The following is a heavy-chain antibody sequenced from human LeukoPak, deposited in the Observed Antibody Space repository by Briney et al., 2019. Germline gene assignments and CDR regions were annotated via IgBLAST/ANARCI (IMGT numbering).Heavy chain of an antibody. Sequence: SETLSLTCTVSGGSISSYYWSWIRQPPGKGLEWIGYIYYSGSTNYNPSLKSRVTISVDTSKNQFSLKLSSVTAADTAVYYCARVADSSGYYEYYFDYWGQGTLVTVSS. J-gene: IGHJ4*02. CDR1: GGSISSYY. V-gene: IGHV4-59*12. CDR2: IYYSGST. D-gene: IGHD3-22*01. CDR3: ARVADSSGYYEYYFDY.